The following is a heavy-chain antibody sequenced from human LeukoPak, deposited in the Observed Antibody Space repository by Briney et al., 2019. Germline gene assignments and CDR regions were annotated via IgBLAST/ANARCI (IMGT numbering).Heavy chain of an antibody. V-gene: IGHV4-34*01. CDR3: ARDSVMAALTDGMDV. CDR2: INHSGST. CDR1: GGSFSGYY. Sequence: PSETLSLTCAVYGGSFSGYYWSWIRQPPGKGLEWIGEINHSGSTNYNPSLKSRVTISVDTSKNQFSLKLSSETAADTAVYYCARDSVMAALTDGMDVWGQGTTVTVSS. J-gene: IGHJ6*02.